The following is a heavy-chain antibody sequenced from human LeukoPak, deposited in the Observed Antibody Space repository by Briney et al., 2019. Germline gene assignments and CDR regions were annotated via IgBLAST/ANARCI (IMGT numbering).Heavy chain of an antibody. J-gene: IGHJ4*02. CDR3: ATKWELLY. D-gene: IGHD1-26*01. CDR1: GFSLSSYA. CDR2: ISSTDAGT. V-gene: IGHV3-23*01. Sequence: GGSLRLSCAASGFSLSSYAMSWVRQAPGKGLEWVSAISSTDAGTYHADSVRGRFTISRDNSKNTLYLQMNSLRAEDTAVYYCATKWELLYWGQGTLVTVSS.